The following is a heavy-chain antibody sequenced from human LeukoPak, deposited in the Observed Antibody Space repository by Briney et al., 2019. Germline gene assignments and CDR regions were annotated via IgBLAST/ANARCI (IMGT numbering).Heavy chain of an antibody. CDR3: AKSGGHFDWLLGGYFDY. D-gene: IGHD3-9*01. CDR1: GFTFDDYA. CDR2: ISRNSGSI. J-gene: IGHJ4*02. V-gene: IGHV3-9*01. Sequence: GGSLRLSCAASGFTFDDYAMHWVRKAPGKGLEWVSGISRNSGSIDYVDSVKGRFTISRDNAKNSLYLQMNSLRAEDTALYFCAKSGGHFDWLLGGYFDYWGQGTLVTVSS.